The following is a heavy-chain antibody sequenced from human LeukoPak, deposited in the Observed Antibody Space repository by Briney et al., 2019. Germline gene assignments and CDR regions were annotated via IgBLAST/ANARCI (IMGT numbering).Heavy chain of an antibody. CDR1: GFTFSSYA. D-gene: IGHD3-22*01. CDR2: ISGSGGST. CDR3: AKHDTYYYDSSGYPGYFDY. V-gene: IGHV3-23*01. J-gene: IGHJ4*02. Sequence: GGSLRLSCAASGFTFSSYAMSWVRQAPGKGLEWVSAISGSGGSTYYADSVKGRFTISRDNSKNTLYLQMNSLRAEDTAVYYCAKHDTYYYDSSGYPGYFDYWGQGTLVTVSS.